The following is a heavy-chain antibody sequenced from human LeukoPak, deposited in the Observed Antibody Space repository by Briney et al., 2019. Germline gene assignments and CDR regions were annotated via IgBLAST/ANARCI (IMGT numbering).Heavy chain of an antibody. Sequence: SETLSLPCAVYGGSFSGYYWSWIRQPPGKGLEWIGEINHSGSTNYNPSLKSRVTISVDTSQNHFSLKLSSVTAAHKAVYYCAGPRSFCSTSCYWNMDVWGKGTTVTISS. V-gene: IGHV4-34*01. CDR2: INHSGST. CDR1: GGSFSGYY. J-gene: IGHJ6*03. D-gene: IGHD2-2*01. CDR3: AGPRSFCSTSCYWNMDV.